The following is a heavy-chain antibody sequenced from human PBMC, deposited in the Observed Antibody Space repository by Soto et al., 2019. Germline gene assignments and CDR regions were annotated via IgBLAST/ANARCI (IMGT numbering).Heavy chain of an antibody. Sequence: QVQLVQSGAEVKKPGASVKVSCKASGYTFTTYDISWVRQAPGQVPEWMGWISPYNGNTNYAQNFKGRVTMTTDTSTSTAYMELKSRRSDDTAVYYCARGPRGIYGLALLSSYHYYGMDVWGQGATVTVSS. J-gene: IGHJ6*02. CDR2: ISPYNGNT. D-gene: IGHD3-16*01. CDR1: GYTFTTYD. V-gene: IGHV1-18*01. CDR3: ARGPRGIYGLALLSSYHYYGMDV.